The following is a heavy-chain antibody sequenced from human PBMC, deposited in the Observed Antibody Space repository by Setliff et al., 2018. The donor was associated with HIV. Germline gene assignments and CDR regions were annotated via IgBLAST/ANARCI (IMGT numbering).Heavy chain of an antibody. D-gene: IGHD2-15*01. Sequence: AASVKVSCKASGDTLTSHAISWVRQAPGQGLEWMGGIIPIFGTPNYAQKFKGRLTITADESTSTVYMELSSLRSEDTAVYYCARDSRDIVVVIAPEPEPYYYYGMDVWGEGTTVTVSS. CDR3: ARDSRDIVVVIAPEPEPYYYYGMDV. J-gene: IGHJ6*04. V-gene: IGHV1-69*13. CDR2: IIPIFGTP. CDR1: GDTLTSHA.